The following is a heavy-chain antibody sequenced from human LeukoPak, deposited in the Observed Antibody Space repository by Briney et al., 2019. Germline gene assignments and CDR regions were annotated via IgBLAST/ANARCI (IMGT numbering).Heavy chain of an antibody. J-gene: IGHJ4*02. CDR3: ATEWIQLWGVDY. CDR1: GYTPTELS. CDR2: FDPEDGET. V-gene: IGHV1-24*01. D-gene: IGHD5-18*01. Sequence: ASVKVSCKVSGYTPTELSMHWVRQAPGKGLEWMGGFDPEDGETIYAQKFQGRVTMTEDTSTDTAYMELSSLRSEDTAVYYCATEWIQLWGVDYWGQGTLVTVSS.